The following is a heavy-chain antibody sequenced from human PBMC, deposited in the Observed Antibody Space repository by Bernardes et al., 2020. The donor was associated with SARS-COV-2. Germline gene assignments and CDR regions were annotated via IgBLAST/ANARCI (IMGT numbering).Heavy chain of an antibody. V-gene: IGHV2-70*11. Sequence: SGHTLLKPTQTLTLTCTFSGFSLSPSGMCVSWIRQPPGKALEWLARIDWDDDKYYSTSLKTRLTISKDTSKNQVVLTMTNMDPVDTATYYCARMGQDYGGNYFDYWGQGTLVTVSS. CDR3: ARMGQDYGGNYFDY. CDR1: GFSLSPSGMC. J-gene: IGHJ4*02. CDR2: IDWDDDK. D-gene: IGHD4-17*01.